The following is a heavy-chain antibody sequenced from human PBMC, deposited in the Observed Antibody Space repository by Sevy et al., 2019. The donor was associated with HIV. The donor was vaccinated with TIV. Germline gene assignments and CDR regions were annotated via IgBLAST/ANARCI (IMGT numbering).Heavy chain of an antibody. CDR1: GFTFSTYG. J-gene: IGHJ4*02. CDR2: IRYDESEQ. V-gene: IGHV3-30*02. CDR3: AKDPRPSHRITTFGGVDYFEY. Sequence: GGSLRLSCAASGFTFSTYGMHWVRQAPGKGLEWVAFIRYDESEQYCADSVKDRCTISRDNSKSTLYLRLSSLRDEDTAVYYCAKDPRPSHRITTFGGVDYFEYWGQGTLVTVSS. D-gene: IGHD3-3*01.